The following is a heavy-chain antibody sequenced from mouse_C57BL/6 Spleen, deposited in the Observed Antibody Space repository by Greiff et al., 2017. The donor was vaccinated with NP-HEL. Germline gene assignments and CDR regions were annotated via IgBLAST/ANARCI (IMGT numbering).Heavy chain of an antibody. D-gene: IGHD1-1*01. Sequence: VQLQQSGAELMKPGASVKLSCKATGYTFTGYWIEWVKQRPGHGLEWIGEIVPGSGSTNYNEKFKGKATLTADTSSNTAYMQLSSLTTEDSAIYYCGADYYGSSYDAMDYWGQGTSVTVSS. J-gene: IGHJ4*01. CDR2: IVPGSGST. CDR1: GYTFTGYW. CDR3: GADYYGSSYDAMDY. V-gene: IGHV1-9*01.